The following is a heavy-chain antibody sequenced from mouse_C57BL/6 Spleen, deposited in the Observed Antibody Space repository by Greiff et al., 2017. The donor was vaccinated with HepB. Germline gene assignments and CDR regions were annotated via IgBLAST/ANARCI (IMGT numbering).Heavy chain of an antibody. V-gene: IGHV1-50*01. J-gene: IGHJ2*01. CDR1: GYTFTSYW. D-gene: IGHD1-1*01. CDR2: IDPSDSYT. CDR3: ARNYYGSSHYFDY. Sequence: QVQLQQPGAELVKPGASVKLSCKASGYTFTSYWMQWVKQRPGQGLEWIGEIDPSDSYTNYNQKFKGKATLTVNTSSSTAYMQLSSLTSEYSAVHYCARNYYGSSHYFDYWGQGTTLTVSS.